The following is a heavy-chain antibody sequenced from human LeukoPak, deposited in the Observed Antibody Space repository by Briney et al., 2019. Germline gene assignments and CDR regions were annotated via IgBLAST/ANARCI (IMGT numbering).Heavy chain of an antibody. D-gene: IGHD3-22*01. CDR1: GGSFSGYY. CDR2: VHYSGST. J-gene: IGHJ5*02. Sequence: SETLSLTCAVYGGSFSGYYWSWIRQPPGKGLEWVGYVHYSGSTNYNPSLKSRLTISVDTSKSRFSLNLRSVTAADTAVYYCARGTMMVGPWGQGTLVTVSS. CDR3: ARGTMMVGP. V-gene: IGHV4-34*11.